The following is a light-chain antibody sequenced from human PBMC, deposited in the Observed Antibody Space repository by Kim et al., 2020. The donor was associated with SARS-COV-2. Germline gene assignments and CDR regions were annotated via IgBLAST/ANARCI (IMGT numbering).Light chain of an antibody. Sequence: SYELTQPPSVSVSPGQTASITCSGDKLGDKYACWYQQKPGQSPVLVIYRDSKRPSGIPERFSGSNSGNTATLTISGTQAMDEADYYCPAWDSSNPEVFGG. V-gene: IGLV3-1*01. CDR2: RDS. CDR1: KLGDKY. J-gene: IGLJ2*01. CDR3: PAWDSSNPEV.